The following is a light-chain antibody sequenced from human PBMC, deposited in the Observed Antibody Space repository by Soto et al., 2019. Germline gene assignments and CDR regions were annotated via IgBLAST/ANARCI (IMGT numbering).Light chain of an antibody. CDR1: QSVSSW. J-gene: IGKJ4*01. Sequence: DIPMTQSPSTLSASVGDRVTITCRASQSVSSWLAWYQQKPGKAPKLLIYKASSLESGVPSRFSGSGSGTEFTLTISSLQPDDFATYYCQHYNIYPLTVGGGTKVEIK. V-gene: IGKV1-5*03. CDR3: QHYNIYPLT. CDR2: KAS.